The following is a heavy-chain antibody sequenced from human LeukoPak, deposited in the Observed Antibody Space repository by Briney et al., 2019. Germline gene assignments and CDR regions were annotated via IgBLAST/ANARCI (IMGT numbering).Heavy chain of an antibody. D-gene: IGHD5-12*01. CDR2: ISSSSGYI. CDR3: ARGSPNSGYDAFDI. CDR1: GFTLSSYS. Sequence: PGGSLRLSCAASGFTLSSYSMNWVRQAPGKGLEWVSSISSSSGYIYYADSVKGRFTISRDNAKNSLYLQMNSLRAEDTAVYYCARGSPNSGYDAFDIWGQGTMVTVSS. V-gene: IGHV3-21*01. J-gene: IGHJ3*02.